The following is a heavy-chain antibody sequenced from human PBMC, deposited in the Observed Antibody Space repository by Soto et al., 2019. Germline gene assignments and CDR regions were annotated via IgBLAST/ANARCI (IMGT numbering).Heavy chain of an antibody. J-gene: IGHJ4*02. D-gene: IGHD3-22*01. CDR3: AKEVRSMIVVVITSFDY. Sequence: EVQLLESGGGLVQPGGSLRLSCAASGFTFSSYAMSWVRQAPGKGLEWVSAISGSGGSTYYADSVKGRFTISRDNSKNTLYLQIHSLRAEDTAVYYCAKEVRSMIVVVITSFDYWGQGTLVTVSS. CDR2: ISGSGGST. CDR1: GFTFSSYA. V-gene: IGHV3-23*01.